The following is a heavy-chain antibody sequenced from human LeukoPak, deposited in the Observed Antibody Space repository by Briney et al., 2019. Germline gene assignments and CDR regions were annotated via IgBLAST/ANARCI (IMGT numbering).Heavy chain of an antibody. CDR3: AKDRSVLPVAIEGDY. CDR2: ISGIGDTT. J-gene: IGHJ4*02. Sequence: GGSLRLSCAASGFIFSSYAMSWVRQAPGKGLEWVSAISGIGDTTYYADSVKGRFTISRDNSKNTVYLQMNSLRAEDTAMYYCAKDRSVLPVAIEGDYWGQGTLVTVSS. D-gene: IGHD2-2*02. V-gene: IGHV3-23*01. CDR1: GFIFSSYA.